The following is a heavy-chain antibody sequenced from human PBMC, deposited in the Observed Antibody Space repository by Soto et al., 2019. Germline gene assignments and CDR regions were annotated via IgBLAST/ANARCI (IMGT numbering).Heavy chain of an antibody. J-gene: IGHJ4*02. V-gene: IGHV3-11*01. CDR3: ARGTDYYPY. CDR2: IGPRGSTV. Sequence: QVQLVQSGGALVTPGGSLRLSCAASGFTFSDYAMNWIRQAPGRGLEWISYIGPRGSTVYYADSVKSRFTISRDNARKSLFLQMNILRVEDTAVYYCARGTDYYPYWGQGSLVTVSS. CDR1: GFTFSDYA.